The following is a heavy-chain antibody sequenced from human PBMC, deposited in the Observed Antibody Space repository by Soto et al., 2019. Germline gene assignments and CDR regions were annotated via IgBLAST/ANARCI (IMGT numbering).Heavy chain of an antibody. CDR3: ARDTYITGWYEY. CDR2: IDLESGGT. J-gene: IGHJ4*02. Sequence: QVQLVQSGAEVKKPGASVKVSCKASGDTFSAYYIHWVRQAPGQGLEWMGWIDLESGGTNYAQNFQGTVTMTRDTSINTVYMELSRLKSDDTAIYYCARDTYITGWYEYWGQGTLVTVSS. CDR1: GDTFSAYY. D-gene: IGHD6-19*01. V-gene: IGHV1-2*02.